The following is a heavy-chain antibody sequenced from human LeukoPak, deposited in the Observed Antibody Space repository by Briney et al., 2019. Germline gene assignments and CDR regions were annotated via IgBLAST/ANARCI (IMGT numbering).Heavy chain of an antibody. V-gene: IGHV4-34*01. J-gene: IGHJ4*02. CDR1: SGSFSGYY. D-gene: IGHD3-16*01. CDR3: ARPLRGEWGYLEY. Sequence: SETLSLTCAVYSGSFSGYYWSWIRQPPGKGLEWIGEINHRGNTNYNPSLKSRVTMSVDTSKNHFSLNLTSVTAADTAAYYCARPLRGEWGYLEYWGQGLLVTVSS. CDR2: INHRGNT.